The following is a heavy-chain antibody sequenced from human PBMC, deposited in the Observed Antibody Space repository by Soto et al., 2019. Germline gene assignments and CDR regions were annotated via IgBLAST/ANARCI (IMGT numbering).Heavy chain of an antibody. CDR3: ARLLRGYSYGSSYYYYYGMDV. CDR2: IYYSGST. CDR1: GGSISSYY. J-gene: IGHJ6*02. D-gene: IGHD5-18*01. V-gene: IGHV4-59*01. Sequence: SETLSLTCTVSGGSISSYYWSWIRQPPGKGLEWIGYIYYSGSTNYNPSLKSRVTISVDTSKNQFSLKLSSVTAADTAVYYCARLLRGYSYGSSYYYYYGMDVWGQGTTVTVSS.